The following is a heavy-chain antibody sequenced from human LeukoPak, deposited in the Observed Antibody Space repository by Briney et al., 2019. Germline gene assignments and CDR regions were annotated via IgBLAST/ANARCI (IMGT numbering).Heavy chain of an antibody. CDR3: ARGRAAAPGQFYFDF. J-gene: IGHJ4*02. V-gene: IGHV4-4*07. CDR2: IHSSGGT. Sequence: SDTLSLTCTVSGVSISSYYWSWIRQPAGKGLEWIGRIHSSGGTNYNPSLKSRVTMSADTSKNQFSLNLSSVTAADTAVYYCARGRAAAPGQFYFDFWGQGILVTVSA. D-gene: IGHD6-13*01. CDR1: GVSISSYY.